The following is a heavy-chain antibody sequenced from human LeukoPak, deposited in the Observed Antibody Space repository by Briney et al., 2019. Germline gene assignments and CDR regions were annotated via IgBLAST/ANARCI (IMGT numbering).Heavy chain of an antibody. CDR2: ISYDGSNK. J-gene: IGHJ5*02. V-gene: IGHV3-30*03. CDR3: ARRSSAGRGNWFDP. D-gene: IGHD3-10*01. Sequence: ARSLRLSCAPSGFTLTIYGMHWVRQPPGKGLGWVAVISYDGSNKYYTDSVKGRFTISRDNYKNTLYLQMHSLRDEDTAVYYCARRSSAGRGNWFDPWGQGTLVTVSS. CDR1: GFTLTIYG.